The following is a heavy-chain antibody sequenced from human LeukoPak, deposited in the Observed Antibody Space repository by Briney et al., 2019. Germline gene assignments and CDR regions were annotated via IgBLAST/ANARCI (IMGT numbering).Heavy chain of an antibody. CDR1: GFTFSGYA. Sequence: GGSLRLSCAASGFTFSGYAMSWVRQAPGKGLELVSAISGSGGSTYYADSVKGRFTISRDNSKNTLYLQMTSLRAEDTAVYYCAKDLAPYYDSSGYPSYWGQGNLVPVSS. V-gene: IGHV3-23*01. CDR3: AKDLAPYYDSSGYPSY. J-gene: IGHJ4*02. D-gene: IGHD3-22*01. CDR2: ISGSGGST.